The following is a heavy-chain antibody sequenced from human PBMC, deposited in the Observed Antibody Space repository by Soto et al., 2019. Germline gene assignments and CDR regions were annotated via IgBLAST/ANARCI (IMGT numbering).Heavy chain of an antibody. CDR3: AREYPVHSAYFDY. CDR1: GASISRYY. D-gene: IGHD1-26*01. J-gene: IGHJ4*02. Sequence: SETLSLTCTVSGASISRYYWSWIRQSPGRGLEWIGYMYYSGNANYNPSLRSRITISVDTSKNQFSLNLNSVTAADSAVYYCAREYPVHSAYFDYWGQGTLVTVSS. V-gene: IGHV4-59*01. CDR2: MYYSGNA.